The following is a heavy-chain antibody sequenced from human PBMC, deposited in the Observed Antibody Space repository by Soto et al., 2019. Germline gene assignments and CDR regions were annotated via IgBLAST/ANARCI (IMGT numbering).Heavy chain of an antibody. J-gene: IGHJ6*02. CDR2: IYYSGST. CDR1: GGSISSYY. V-gene: IGHV4-59*01. D-gene: IGHD6-13*01. Sequence: QVQLQESGPGLVKPSETLSLTCTVSGGSISSYYWSWIRQPPGKGLEWIGYIYYSGSTNYNPSLKRRVTISVDTSKNQFSLKLSSVTAADTAVYYCARGDSSLEYYYGMDVWGQGTTVTVSS. CDR3: ARGDSSLEYYYGMDV.